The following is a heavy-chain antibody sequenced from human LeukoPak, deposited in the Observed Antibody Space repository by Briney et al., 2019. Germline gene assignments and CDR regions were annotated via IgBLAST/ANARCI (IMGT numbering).Heavy chain of an antibody. CDR1: GFTFSSYA. CDR2: ISYDGSNK. CDR3: ARTVFDY. D-gene: IGHD4-17*01. V-gene: IGHV3-30-3*01. Sequence: GGSLRLSCAASGFTFSSYAMHWVRQAPGKGLEWVAVISYDGSNKYYADSVKGRFTISRDNSKNTLYLQMNSLRAEDTAVYYCARTVFDYWGQGTLVTVSS. J-gene: IGHJ4*02.